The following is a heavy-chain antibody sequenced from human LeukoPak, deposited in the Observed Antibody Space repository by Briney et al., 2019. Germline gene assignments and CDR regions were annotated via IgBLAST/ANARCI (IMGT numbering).Heavy chain of an antibody. CDR2: ISHTGSP. V-gene: IGHV4-38-2*02. Sequence: SETLSLTCNVSGYSIGSGLYWAWIRQSPGKGLEWIACISHTGSPYYSPSLRSRVTISLDTSKNQFSLKLKSVTAADTAEYYCARERLPDSGSSGYEDYWGQGTLVTVSS. J-gene: IGHJ4*02. CDR1: GYSIGSGLY. D-gene: IGHD3-22*01. CDR3: ARERLPDSGSSGYEDY.